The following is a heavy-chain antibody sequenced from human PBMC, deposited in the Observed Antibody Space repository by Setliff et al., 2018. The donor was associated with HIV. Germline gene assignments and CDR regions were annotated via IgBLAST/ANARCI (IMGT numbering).Heavy chain of an antibody. CDR3: VRVGRSGYYYDAFDF. CDR1: GHTFSDYG. CDR2: INAYNGDT. Sequence: ASVKVSCKASGHTFSDYGISWMRQAPGQGFEWLGWINAYNGDTNYAPKFQGRVTMTRDKSTSTAYMELRSLRSDDSAMYYCVRVGRSGYYYDAFDFWGQGTMVTVSS. J-gene: IGHJ3*01. V-gene: IGHV1-18*01. D-gene: IGHD3-22*01.